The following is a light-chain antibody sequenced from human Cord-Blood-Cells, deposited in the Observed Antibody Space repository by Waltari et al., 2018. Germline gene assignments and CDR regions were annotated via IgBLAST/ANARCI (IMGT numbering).Light chain of an antibody. V-gene: IGLV2-8*01. Sequence: QSALTQPPSASGSPGQAVTISCTGTSSDAGGSNYVSWYQQHPGKAPKLMIYEVSKRPSGVPDRFSGSKSGNTASLTVSGLQAEDEADYYCSSYAGSNNLGVFGGGTKLTVL. CDR2: EVS. J-gene: IGLJ2*01. CDR1: SSDAGGSNY. CDR3: SSYAGSNNLGV.